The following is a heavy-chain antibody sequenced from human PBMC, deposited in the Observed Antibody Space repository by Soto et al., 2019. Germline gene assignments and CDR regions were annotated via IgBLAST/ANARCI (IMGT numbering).Heavy chain of an antibody. CDR3: AATGGHYCGLDV. D-gene: IGHD7-27*01. V-gene: IGHV1-18*01. CDR2: ISGYNGHT. CDR1: DHTFTYYG. J-gene: IGHJ6*02. Sequence: QVQLLQSGGEVKKPGASVKVSCNSSDHTFTYYGINWVRRAPGQGLEWMGWISGYNGHTKDAQKCQDRVTMSADTSTRTAYMEKRSLTADDTAVDFCAATGGHYCGLDVWGQGTTVTVSS.